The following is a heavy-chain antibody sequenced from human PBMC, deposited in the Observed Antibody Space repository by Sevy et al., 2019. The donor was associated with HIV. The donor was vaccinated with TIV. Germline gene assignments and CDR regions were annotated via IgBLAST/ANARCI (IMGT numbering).Heavy chain of an antibody. CDR3: ARRGAIYVTKHVEFDY. J-gene: IGHJ4*02. V-gene: IGHV4-39*02. Sequence: SETLSLTCTVSGGSISGTSYYWGWIRQPPGKGLEWIATIYYSGSTSYNPSIKSRVTISIDTSKNHFSLKLSSVTAADTAVYYCARRGAIYVTKHVEFDYWGQGTLVTVSS. CDR1: GGSISGTSYY. D-gene: IGHD3-10*02. CDR2: IYYSGST.